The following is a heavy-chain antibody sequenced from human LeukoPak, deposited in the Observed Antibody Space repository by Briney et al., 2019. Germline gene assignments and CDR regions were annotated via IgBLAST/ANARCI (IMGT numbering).Heavy chain of an antibody. J-gene: IGHJ4*02. Sequence: SETLSLTCTVSGGSISSGGYYWSWVRQHPGKGLEWIGYIYYSGSTYYNPSLKSRVTISVDTSKNQFSLKLRSVPAADTAVYYCARDRGHYYDSSGYYDYWGQGTVVSVSS. D-gene: IGHD3-22*01. CDR3: ARDRGHYYDSSGYYDY. CDR1: GGSISSGGYY. V-gene: IGHV4-31*03. CDR2: IYYSGST.